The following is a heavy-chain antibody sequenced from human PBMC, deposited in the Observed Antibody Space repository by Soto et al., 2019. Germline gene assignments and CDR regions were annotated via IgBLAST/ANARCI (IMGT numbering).Heavy chain of an antibody. Sequence: SETLSLTCTVSGGSISSSSYYWGWIRQPPGKGLEWIGSIYYSGSTYYNPSLKSRVTISVDTSKNQFSLKLSSVTAADTAVYYCAMCWDSSGYYDWFAPWGQGTLVTVSS. J-gene: IGHJ5*02. CDR3: AMCWDSSGYYDWFAP. D-gene: IGHD3-22*01. CDR1: GGSISSSSYY. V-gene: IGHV4-39*01. CDR2: IYYSGST.